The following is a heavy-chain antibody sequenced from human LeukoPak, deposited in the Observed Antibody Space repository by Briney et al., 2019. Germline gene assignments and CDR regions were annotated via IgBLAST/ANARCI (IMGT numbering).Heavy chain of an antibody. Sequence: GGSLRLSCAASGFSFSSHGMSWVRQAPGKGLEWVSGISWNSGSIGYADSVKGRFTISRDNAKNSLYLQMNSLRAEDTALYYCAKAGSSWSLADWFDPWGQGTLVTVSS. CDR1: GFSFSSHG. CDR2: ISWNSGSI. CDR3: AKAGSSWSLADWFDP. V-gene: IGHV3-9*01. D-gene: IGHD6-13*01. J-gene: IGHJ5*02.